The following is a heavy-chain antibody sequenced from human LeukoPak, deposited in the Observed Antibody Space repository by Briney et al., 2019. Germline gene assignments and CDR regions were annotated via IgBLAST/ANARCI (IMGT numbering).Heavy chain of an antibody. CDR2: ISSSSSYT. CDR1: GFTFSDYY. CDR3: ARDYLTGWNPPDY. J-gene: IGHJ4*02. Sequence: TPGGSLRLSCAASGFTFSDYYMSWIRQAPGKGLEWVSCISSSSSYTSYADSVKGRFTISRDNAKNSLYLQMNSLRAEDTAVYYCARDYLTGWNPPDYWGQGTLVTVSS. D-gene: IGHD1-14*01. V-gene: IGHV3-11*06.